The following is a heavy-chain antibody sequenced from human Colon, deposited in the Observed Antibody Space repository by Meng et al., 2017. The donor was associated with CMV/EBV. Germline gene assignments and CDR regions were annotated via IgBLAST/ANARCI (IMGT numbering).Heavy chain of an antibody. CDR1: GDSITNTKW. CDR3: TGRKVRSTGGQME. Sequence: QVQLQESGPGLVKPSGTLALTDTVSGDSITNTKWWTWVRQSPGTGLEWIAEIYYSGRTAYNPSLKSRVTISMDKSKNQFSLMLNFVTAADTAVYYCTGRKVRSTGGQMEWGQGTLVTVSS. CDR2: IYYSGRT. D-gene: IGHD2-8*01. J-gene: IGHJ4*02. V-gene: IGHV4-4*02.